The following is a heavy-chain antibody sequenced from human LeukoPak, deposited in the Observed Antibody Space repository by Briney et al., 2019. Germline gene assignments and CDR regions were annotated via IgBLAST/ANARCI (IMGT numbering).Heavy chain of an antibody. Sequence: PSETLSLTCTVSGGSISSYYWSWIRQPAGKGLEWIGRIYTSWSTNYNPSLKSRVTMSVDTSKNQFSLKLSSVTAADTAVYYCAREEAAAGHNYYYYYGMDVWGQGTTVTVSS. D-gene: IGHD6-13*01. CDR2: IYTSWST. J-gene: IGHJ6*02. CDR3: AREEAAAGHNYYYYYGMDV. V-gene: IGHV4-4*07. CDR1: GGSISSYY.